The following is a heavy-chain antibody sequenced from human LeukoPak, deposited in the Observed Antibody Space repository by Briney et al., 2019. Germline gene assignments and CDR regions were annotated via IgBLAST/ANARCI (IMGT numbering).Heavy chain of an antibody. D-gene: IGHD1-26*01. CDR2: ISGRGGTT. CDR1: GFTLSSYA. J-gene: IGHJ3*02. V-gene: IGHV3-23*01. CDR3: AKNIVGALRGGAFDI. Sequence: GGSLRLSCAASGFTLSSYALTWVRQAPGKGLEWVSAISGRGGTTYYADSVKGRFTISRDNFKNTLYLQMNSLRAEDTAVYYCAKNIVGALRGGAFDIWGQGTMVTVSS.